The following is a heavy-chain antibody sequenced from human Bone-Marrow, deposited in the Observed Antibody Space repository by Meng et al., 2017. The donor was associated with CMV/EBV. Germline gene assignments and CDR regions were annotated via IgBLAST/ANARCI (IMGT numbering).Heavy chain of an antibody. Sequence: ASVKVSCKASGYTFTGHYMHWVRQAPGQGLEWMGWINPQSGDTNDAQNFQGTVTLTRDTSISTAYMELSTLRSGDTAMYYCARDMTSTWYGGSDSWGQGTLVTVSS. V-gene: IGHV1-2*02. J-gene: IGHJ4*02. CDR3: ARDMTSTWYGGSDS. CDR1: GYTFTGHY. D-gene: IGHD3-10*01. CDR2: INPQSGDT.